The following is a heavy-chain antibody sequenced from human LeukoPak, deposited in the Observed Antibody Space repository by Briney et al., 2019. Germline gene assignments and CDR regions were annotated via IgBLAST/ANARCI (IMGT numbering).Heavy chain of an antibody. D-gene: IGHD3-16*02. Sequence: GSLRLSCAASEFTFSSYSMNWVRQAPGKGLEWVSSISSSSSYIYYADSVKGRFTISRDNAKNSLYLQMNSLRAEDTAVYYCARSLRLGELSLTDFDYWGQGTLVTVSS. CDR1: EFTFSSYS. V-gene: IGHV3-21*01. CDR2: ISSSSSYI. J-gene: IGHJ4*02. CDR3: ARSLRLGELSLTDFDY.